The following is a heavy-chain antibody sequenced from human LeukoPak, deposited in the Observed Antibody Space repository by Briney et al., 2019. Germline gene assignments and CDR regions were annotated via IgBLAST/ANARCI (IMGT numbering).Heavy chain of an antibody. J-gene: IGHJ4*02. CDR2: IYYNGDT. CDR3: ARVLRAASWRSYDY. D-gene: IGHD5-18*01. V-gene: IGHV4-61*01. Sequence: SETLSLTCTVFGGSVSNSLYYWSWIRQPPGKGLEWIGYIYYNGDTNYNPSLKSRVIISIDTSSNQFSLRLNSMTAADTAVYYCARVLRAASWRSYDYWGQGSLVTVSS. CDR1: GGSVSNSLYY.